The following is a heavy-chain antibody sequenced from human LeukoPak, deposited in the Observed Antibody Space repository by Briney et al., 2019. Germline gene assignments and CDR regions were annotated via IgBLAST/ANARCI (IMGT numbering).Heavy chain of an antibody. CDR1: GFSFSSYA. J-gene: IGHJ3*02. Sequence: GGSLRLSCAASGFSFSSYAMSWVRQAPGKGLEWVSAISGSGGSTYYADSVKGRFTISRDNSKNTLYLQMNSLRAEDTAVCYCAKDQGLSGSDNQDAFDIWGQGTMVTVSS. V-gene: IGHV3-23*01. CDR3: AKDQGLSGSDNQDAFDI. D-gene: IGHD3-10*01. CDR2: ISGSGGST.